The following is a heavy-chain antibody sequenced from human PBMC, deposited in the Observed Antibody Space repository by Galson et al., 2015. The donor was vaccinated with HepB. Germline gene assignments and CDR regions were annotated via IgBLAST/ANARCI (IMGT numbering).Heavy chain of an antibody. CDR1: GYTFTSYY. J-gene: IGHJ5*02. CDR3: ARARLTMVRGGRNPVRANWFDP. Sequence: SVKASCKASGYTFTSYYMHWVRQAPGQGLEWMGIINPSGGSTSYAQKLQGRVTMTRDTSTSTVYMELSSLRSEDTAVYYCARARLTMVRGGRNPVRANWFDPWGQGTLVTVSS. V-gene: IGHV1-46*04. CDR2: INPSGGST. D-gene: IGHD3-10*01.